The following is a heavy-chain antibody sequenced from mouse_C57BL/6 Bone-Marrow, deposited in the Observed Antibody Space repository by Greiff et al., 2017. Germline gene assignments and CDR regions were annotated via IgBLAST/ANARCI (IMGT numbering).Heavy chain of an antibody. CDR2: IRNKANNHAT. Sequence: EVKLVESGGGLVQPGGSMKLSCAASGFTFSDAWMDWVRQSPEKGLEWVAEIRNKANNHATYYAESVKGRFTISRDDSKSSVYLQMNSLRAEDTGIYYCTLTITTVWYFDVWGTGTTVTVSS. CDR1: GFTFSDAW. CDR3: TLTITTVWYFDV. D-gene: IGHD1-1*01. V-gene: IGHV6-6*01. J-gene: IGHJ1*03.